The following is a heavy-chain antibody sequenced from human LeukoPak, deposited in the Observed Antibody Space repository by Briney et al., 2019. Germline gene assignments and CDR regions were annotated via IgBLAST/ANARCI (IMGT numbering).Heavy chain of an antibody. CDR1: GFTFSDYY. CDR2: ISSSGSTI. D-gene: IGHD3-22*01. J-gene: IGHJ5*02. Sequence: PGGSLRLSCAASGFTFSDYYMSWIRQAPGKGLEWVSYISSSGSTIYYADSVKGRFTISRDNAKNSLYLQMNSLRAEDTAVYCCARARSYYYDSSGYTWGQGTLVTVSS. CDR3: ARARSYYYDSSGYT. V-gene: IGHV3-11*01.